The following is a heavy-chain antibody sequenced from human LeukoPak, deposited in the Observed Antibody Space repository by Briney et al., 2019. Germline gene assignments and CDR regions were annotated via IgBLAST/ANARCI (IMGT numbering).Heavy chain of an antibody. V-gene: IGHV3-30*02. D-gene: IGHD2-2*01. CDR1: GFTFSSYG. CDR3: AKGYCSGTSCYSGLD. J-gene: IGHJ4*02. Sequence: GGSLRLSCVASGFTFSSYGMHWVRQAPGKGLEWVAFIRYDGSNKYYADSVKGRFTISRDNSKNTLSLQMNSLRPEDTAVYYCAKGYCSGTSCYSGLDWGQGALVTVSS. CDR2: IRYDGSNK.